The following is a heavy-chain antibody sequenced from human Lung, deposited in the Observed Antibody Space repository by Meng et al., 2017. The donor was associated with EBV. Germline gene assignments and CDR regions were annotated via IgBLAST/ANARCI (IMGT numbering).Heavy chain of an antibody. D-gene: IGHD6-6*01. V-gene: IGHV4-30-4*08. CDR2: IYDSGST. Sequence: QGQLQEPGPGLVKPSQTLSLTCTVSGGSIRFGDYYWSWIRQPPGKGLEWIGYIYDSGSTSYNPSLMSRVTISVDTSRNQFSLKLTSVTAADTAVYYCAREYSSSSGLPGPWGQGTLVTVSS. J-gene: IGHJ5*02. CDR3: AREYSSSSGLPGP. CDR1: GGSIRFGDYY.